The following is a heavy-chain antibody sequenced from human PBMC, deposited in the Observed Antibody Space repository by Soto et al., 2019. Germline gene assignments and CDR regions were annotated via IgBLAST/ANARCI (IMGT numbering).Heavy chain of an antibody. J-gene: IGHJ4*02. CDR2: FHHSGTT. CDR3: ARDPGYCTNGVCPIFDF. Sequence: SETLSLTCTVSGDSIKNYFWSWVRQPPGKGLEWIGHFHHSGTTNYSPALKSRVTISIDQSKNQFSLRLNSVTAADTAVYFCARDPGYCTNGVCPIFDFWGQGIPVT. V-gene: IGHV4-59*01. CDR1: GDSIKNYF. D-gene: IGHD2-8*01.